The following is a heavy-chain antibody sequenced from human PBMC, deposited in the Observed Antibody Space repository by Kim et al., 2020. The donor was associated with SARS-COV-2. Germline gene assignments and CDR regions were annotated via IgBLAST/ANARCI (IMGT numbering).Heavy chain of an antibody. V-gene: IGHV3-74*03. Sequence: GGSLRLSCAASGFTFSSHWMHWVRHAPGKELVWVSRISSDGRSTTYADSVKGRFTISRDNAKNTLYLQMNSLRAEETAVYYCARSDNYVESSGYRSFDMWGQGTMVTVSS. CDR3: ARSDNYVESSGYRSFDM. J-gene: IGHJ3*02. CDR2: ISSDGRST. D-gene: IGHD3-22*01. CDR1: GFTFSSHW.